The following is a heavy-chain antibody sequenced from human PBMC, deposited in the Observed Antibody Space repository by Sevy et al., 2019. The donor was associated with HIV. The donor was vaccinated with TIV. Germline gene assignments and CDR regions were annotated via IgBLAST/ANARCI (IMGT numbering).Heavy chain of an antibody. D-gene: IGHD3-22*01. CDR2: INHSGST. J-gene: IGHJ5*02. CDR1: GGSFSGYY. Sequence: SETLSLTCAVYGGSFSGYYWSWIRQPPGKGLERIGEINHSGSTNYNPSLKSRVTISVDTSKNQFSLKLSSVTAADTAVYYCARGPDYYDSSGYDPWFDPWSQGTLVTVSS. V-gene: IGHV4-34*01. CDR3: ARGPDYYDSSGYDPWFDP.